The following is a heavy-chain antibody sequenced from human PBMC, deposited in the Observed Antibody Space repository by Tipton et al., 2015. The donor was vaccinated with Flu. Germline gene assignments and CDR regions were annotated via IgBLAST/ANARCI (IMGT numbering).Heavy chain of an antibody. CDR1: GFTFDDYA. CDR2: INEDGSAK. Sequence: SLRLSCATSGFTFDDYAMHWVRQGPGKGLEWVANINEDGSAKKYVDSVKGRFTISRDNAKNSLYLQMNSLRAEDTALYYCTRDAIWQQPPWYWGPGTLVTVAS. V-gene: IGHV3-7*01. J-gene: IGHJ4*02. CDR3: TRDAIWQQPPWY. D-gene: IGHD6-13*01.